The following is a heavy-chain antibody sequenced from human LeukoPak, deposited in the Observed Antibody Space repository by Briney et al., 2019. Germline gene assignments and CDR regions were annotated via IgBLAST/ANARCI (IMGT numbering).Heavy chain of an antibody. Sequence: GGSLRLSCAASGFPFDTYAMSWVRQTPGKGLEWVGFIRSDVSNDYYGESVRGRFTISRDNSKNTLYLQLNSLRAEDTAVYYCAKDSGRSLGLNYIDVWGKGTTVTVSS. D-gene: IGHD2-15*01. CDR3: AKDSGRSLGLNYIDV. CDR1: GFPFDTYA. V-gene: IGHV3-30*02. CDR2: IRSDVSND. J-gene: IGHJ6*03.